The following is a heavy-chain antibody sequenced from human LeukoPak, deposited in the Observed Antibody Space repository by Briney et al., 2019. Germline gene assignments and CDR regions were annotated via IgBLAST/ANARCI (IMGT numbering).Heavy chain of an antibody. CDR3: AGGHSSGYYSNAYDI. Sequence: GGSLRLSCPASGFTVSSNYMSWVRQAPGKGLEWVSAIYSGGNTFYADSVKGRFIISRDNSKNTLYLQMNTLRAEDTAVYYCAGGHSSGYYSNAYDIWGQGTMVTVSS. D-gene: IGHD3-22*01. CDR1: GFTVSSNY. CDR2: IYSGGNT. V-gene: IGHV3-53*01. J-gene: IGHJ3*02.